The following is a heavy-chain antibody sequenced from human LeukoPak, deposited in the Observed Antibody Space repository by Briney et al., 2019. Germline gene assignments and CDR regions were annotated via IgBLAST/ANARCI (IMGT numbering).Heavy chain of an antibody. V-gene: IGHV1-69*04. CDR1: GGTFSSYA. CDR2: IIPILGIV. Sequence: SVKVSCKASGGTFSSYAISWMRQAPRQGLEWMGRIIPILGIVNYAQKFQGRVTITADKSTSTAYMELSSLRSEDTAVYYCARDGTSDSSIDYWGQGTLVTVSS. J-gene: IGHJ4*02. D-gene: IGHD6-13*01. CDR3: ARDGTSDSSIDY.